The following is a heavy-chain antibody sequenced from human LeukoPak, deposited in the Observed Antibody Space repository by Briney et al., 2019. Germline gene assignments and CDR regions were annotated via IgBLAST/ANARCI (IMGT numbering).Heavy chain of an antibody. CDR3: ARESGYSSSFSYYGMDV. CDR2: IYYSGST. J-gene: IGHJ6*02. D-gene: IGHD6-13*01. CDR1: GGSISSSSYY. V-gene: IGHV4-39*07. Sequence: PTETLSLTCTVSGGSISSSSYYWGWIRQPPGKGLEWIGTIYYSGSTYYNPSLKSRVTLSVDTSKNQFSLKLSSVTAADTAVYYCARESGYSSSFSYYGMDVWGQGTTVTVSS.